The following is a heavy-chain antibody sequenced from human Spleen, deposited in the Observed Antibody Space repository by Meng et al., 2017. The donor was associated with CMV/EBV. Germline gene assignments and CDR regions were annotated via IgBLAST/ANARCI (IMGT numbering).Heavy chain of an antibody. D-gene: IGHD3-22*01. J-gene: IGHJ5*02. CDR3: ARGGDYDRYWFDP. Sequence: KAPEYTFTGYYMHWVRQAPGQGLEWMGWINPNSGGTNYAQKFQGRVTMTRDTSISTAYMELSRLRSDDTAVYYCARGGDYDRYWFDPWGQGTLVTVSS. V-gene: IGHV1-2*02. CDR2: INPNSGGT. CDR1: EYTFTGYY.